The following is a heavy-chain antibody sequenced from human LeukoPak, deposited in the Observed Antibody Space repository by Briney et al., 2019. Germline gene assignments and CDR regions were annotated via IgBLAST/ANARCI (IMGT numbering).Heavy chain of an antibody. D-gene: IGHD3-22*01. V-gene: IGHV3-33*06. Sequence: GGSLRLSCAASGFTFSSYGMHWVRQAPGKGLEWVAVIWYDGSNKYYADSVKGRFTISRDNSKNTLYLQMNSLRAEVAAVYYCAKEVYYDSSGYGFDYWGQGTLVTVSS. CDR1: GFTFSSYG. CDR3: AKEVYYDSSGYGFDY. J-gene: IGHJ4*02. CDR2: IWYDGSNK.